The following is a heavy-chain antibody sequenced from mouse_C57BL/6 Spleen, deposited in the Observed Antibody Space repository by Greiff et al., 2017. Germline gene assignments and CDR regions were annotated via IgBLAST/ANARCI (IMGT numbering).Heavy chain of an antibody. CDR2: IDPETGGT. CDR3: TRWLVHFDY. V-gene: IGHV1-15*01. Sequence: QVQLKQSGAELVRPGASVTLSCKASGYTFTDYEMHWVKQTPVHGLEWIGAIDPETGGTAYNQKFKGKAILTADKSSSTAYMELRSLTSEDSAVYYCTRWLVHFDYWGQGTTLTVSS. CDR1: GYTFTDYE. J-gene: IGHJ2*01. D-gene: IGHD2-2*01.